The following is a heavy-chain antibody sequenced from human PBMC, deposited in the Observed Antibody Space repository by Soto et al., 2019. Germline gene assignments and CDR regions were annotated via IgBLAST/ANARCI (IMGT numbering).Heavy chain of an antibody. CDR1: GGSISSYY. CDR3: ASSYYDFWSGWENWFDP. D-gene: IGHD3-3*01. Sequence: SETLSLTCTVSGGSISSYYWSWIRQPPGKGLEWIGYIYYSGSTNYNPSLKSRVTISVDTSKNQFSLKLSSVTAADTAVYYCASSYYDFWSGWENWFDPWGQGTLVTVSS. V-gene: IGHV4-59*08. J-gene: IGHJ5*02. CDR2: IYYSGST.